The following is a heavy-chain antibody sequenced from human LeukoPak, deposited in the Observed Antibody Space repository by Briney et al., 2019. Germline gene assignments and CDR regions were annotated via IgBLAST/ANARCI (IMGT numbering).Heavy chain of an antibody. D-gene: IGHD3-22*01. V-gene: IGHV3-53*01. CDR2: IYSGGNT. Sequence: QSGGSLRLSCAASGFTVGSNYMSWVRQAPGKGLEWVSVIYSGGNTYYADSVKGRFTISRDNSKNTLYVQVNSLGTEDTAAYYCAKGSYYDSSGSFYFDYWGQGTLVTVSS. CDR3: AKGSYYDSSGSFYFDY. CDR1: GFTVGSNY. J-gene: IGHJ4*02.